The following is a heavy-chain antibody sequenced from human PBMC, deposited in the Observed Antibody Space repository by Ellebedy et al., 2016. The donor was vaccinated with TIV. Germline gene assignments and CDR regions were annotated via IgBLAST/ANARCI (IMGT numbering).Heavy chain of an antibody. CDR3: AKDGGIVVVPAANPRASGMDV. Sequence: GESLKISXAASGSTFDDYTMHWVRQAPGKGLEWVSLISWDGGSTYYADSVKGRFTISRDNSKNSLYLQMNSLRTEDTALYYCAKDGGIVVVPAANPRASGMDVWGQGTTVTVSS. J-gene: IGHJ6*02. CDR1: GSTFDDYT. V-gene: IGHV3-43*01. D-gene: IGHD2-2*01. CDR2: ISWDGGST.